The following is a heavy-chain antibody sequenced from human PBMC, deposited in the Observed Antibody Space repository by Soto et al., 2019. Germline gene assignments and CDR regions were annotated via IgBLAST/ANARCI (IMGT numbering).Heavy chain of an antibody. CDR3: ARRQIYDILTPFRLYAFDI. D-gene: IGHD3-9*01. V-gene: IGHV3-7*01. CDR2: IKQDGSEK. J-gene: IGHJ3*02. Sequence: GGSLRLSCAASGFTFSSYWMSWVRQAPGKGLEWVANIKQDGSEKYYVDSVKGRFTISRDNAKNSLYLQMNSLRAEDTAVYYCARRQIYDILTPFRLYAFDIWGQGTMVTVSS. CDR1: GFTFSSYW.